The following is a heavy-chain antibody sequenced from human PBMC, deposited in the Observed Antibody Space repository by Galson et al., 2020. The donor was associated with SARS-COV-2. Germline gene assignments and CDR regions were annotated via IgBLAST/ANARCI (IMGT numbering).Heavy chain of an antibody. J-gene: IGHJ3*02. D-gene: IGHD3-9*01. Sequence: SMTLSPTCTVPGVPMKNNRYYWGWVRQPPGKGLEWVGRISYTGYTNYNPSLKSLPTISADPSKNVFSLTLTSVTAADTAVYYCARDDVSTGFHDPFDIWAQGTLVTVSS. CDR2: ISYTGYT. CDR3: ARDDVSTGFHDPFDI. CDR1: GVPMKNNRYY. V-gene: IGHV4-39*02.